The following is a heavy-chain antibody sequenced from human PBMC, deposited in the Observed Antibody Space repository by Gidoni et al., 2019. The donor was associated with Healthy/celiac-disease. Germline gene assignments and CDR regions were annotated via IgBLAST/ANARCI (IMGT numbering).Heavy chain of an antibody. Sequence: EVQLVESGGGLVKPGGSLRRSCAASGFTLSNACMSWFRQAPGKGLELVGRINSKTDGGTTDYAAPVKGRFTISRDDSKYTLYLQMNSLKTEDTAVYYCTTDWSDYGGTVGYWDQGTLVTVSS. CDR1: GFTLSNAC. J-gene: IGHJ4*02. V-gene: IGHV3-15*01. CDR3: TTDWSDYGGTVGY. CDR2: INSKTDGGTT. D-gene: IGHD4-17*01.